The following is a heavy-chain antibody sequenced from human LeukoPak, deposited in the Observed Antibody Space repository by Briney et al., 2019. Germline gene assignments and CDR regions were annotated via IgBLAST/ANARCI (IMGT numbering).Heavy chain of an antibody. D-gene: IGHD6-13*01. CDR2: IRYDGSNK. Sequence: GGSLRLSCAASGFTFSSYGMHWVRQAPGKGLEWVAFIRYDGSNKYYADSVKGRFTISRDNSKNTLYLQMNSLRAEDTAVYYCARQEQQLIYNWFDPWGQGTLVTVSS. J-gene: IGHJ5*02. CDR3: ARQEQQLIYNWFDP. V-gene: IGHV3-30*02. CDR1: GFTFSSYG.